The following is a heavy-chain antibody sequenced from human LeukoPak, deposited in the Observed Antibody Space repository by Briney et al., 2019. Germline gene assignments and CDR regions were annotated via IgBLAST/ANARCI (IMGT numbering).Heavy chain of an antibody. CDR3: AREGPRGNSQFDY. V-gene: IGHV3-11*04. CDR2: ISSSGSTI. Sequence: GGSLRLSCAASGFTFSDYYMSWIRQAPGKGLEWVSYISSSGSTIYYADSVKGRLTISRDNSKNTLYLQMNSLRAEDTAVYYCAREGPRGNSQFDYWGQGTLVTVSS. CDR1: GFTFSDYY. J-gene: IGHJ4*02. D-gene: IGHD2/OR15-2a*01.